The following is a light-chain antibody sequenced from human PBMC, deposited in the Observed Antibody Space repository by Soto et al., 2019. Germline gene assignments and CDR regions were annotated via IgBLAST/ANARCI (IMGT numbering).Light chain of an antibody. CDR1: SSDVGGYNY. Sequence: QSVLTPPASVSGSPGQSITISYTGTSSDVGGYNYVSWFQQHPGKAPKLMIYEVTNRPSGVSNRFSGSKSGNTASLTISGLQAEDEADYYCSSYTSNSAYVFGTGTKVTV. J-gene: IGLJ1*01. CDR3: SSYTSNSAYV. V-gene: IGLV2-14*01. CDR2: EVT.